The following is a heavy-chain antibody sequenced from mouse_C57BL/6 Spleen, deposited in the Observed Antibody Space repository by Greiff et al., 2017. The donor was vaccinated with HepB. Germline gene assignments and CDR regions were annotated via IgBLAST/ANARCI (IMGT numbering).Heavy chain of an antibody. CDR3: ARSGGRITTVVVHVDY. CDR1: GFNIKNTY. J-gene: IGHJ2*01. V-gene: IGHV14-3*01. Sequence: EVKLQESVAELVRPGASVQLSCTASGFNIKNTYMHWVKQRPEQGLEWIGRIDPANGNTKYAPKFQGKATITADPSSNTASLQLSSLTYEDTEIYYCARSGGRITTVVVHVDYWGQGTTLTVSS. CDR2: IDPANGNT. D-gene: IGHD1-1*01.